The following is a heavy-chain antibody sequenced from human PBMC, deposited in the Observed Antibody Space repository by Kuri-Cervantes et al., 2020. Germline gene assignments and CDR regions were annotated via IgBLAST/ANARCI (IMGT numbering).Heavy chain of an antibody. CDR2: INHSGSS. CDR1: GGSISSYY. CDR3: ARHRVAPTSLRRAFDV. V-gene: IGHV4-34*01. J-gene: IGHJ3*01. D-gene: IGHD5-12*01. Sequence: SETLSLTCTVSGGSISSYYWSWIRQPPGKGLEWIGEINHSGSSNYNPSLKSRVTISVDTSKNQFSLKLTSVTAADTAVYYCARHRVAPTSLRRAFDVWGQGTLVTVSS.